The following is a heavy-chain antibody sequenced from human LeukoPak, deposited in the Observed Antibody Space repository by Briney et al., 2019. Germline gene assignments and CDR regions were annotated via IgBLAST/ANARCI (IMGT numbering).Heavy chain of an antibody. CDR2: IIPILGIA. V-gene: IGHV1-69*04. J-gene: IGHJ1*01. CDR1: GGTFSSYA. Sequence: GASVKVSCKASGGTFSSYAISWARQAPGQGLEWMGRIIPILGIANYARKFQGRVTITADKSTSTAYMELSSLRSEDTAVYYCARDIPSRGYQLLYFQHWGQGTLVTVSS. D-gene: IGHD2-2*01. CDR3: ARDIPSRGYQLLYFQH.